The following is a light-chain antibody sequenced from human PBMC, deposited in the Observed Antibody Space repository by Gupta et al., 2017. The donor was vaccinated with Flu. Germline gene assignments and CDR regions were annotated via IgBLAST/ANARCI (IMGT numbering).Light chain of an antibody. Sequence: QSVLTQPPSVSEAPRQRVTISCSGSSSNIGNNAVNWYQQLPGKAPKLLIYDDDLLPSGVSDRFSGSKSDTSASLAISGLQSEDEADYYCAAWDDSLIGPVFGGGTKLTVL. V-gene: IGLV1-36*01. J-gene: IGLJ3*02. CDR2: DDD. CDR1: SSNIGNNA. CDR3: AAWDDSLIGPV.